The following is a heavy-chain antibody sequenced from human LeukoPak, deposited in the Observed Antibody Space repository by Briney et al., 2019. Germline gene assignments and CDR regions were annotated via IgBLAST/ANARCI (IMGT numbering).Heavy chain of an antibody. CDR3: ARDVGGIAVAAPYNWFDP. Sequence: ASVKVSYKASGYTFTIYAMNWVRQAPGQGLEWMGWINTNTGNPTYAQGFTGRFVFSLDTSVSTAYLQISSLKAEDTAVYYCARDVGGIAVAAPYNWFDPWGQGTLVTVAS. CDR2: INTNTGNP. D-gene: IGHD6-19*01. J-gene: IGHJ5*02. CDR1: GYTFTIYA. V-gene: IGHV7-4-1*02.